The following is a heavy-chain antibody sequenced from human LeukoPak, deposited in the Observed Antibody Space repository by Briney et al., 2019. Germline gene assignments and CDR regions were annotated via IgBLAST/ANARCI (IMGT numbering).Heavy chain of an antibody. CDR1: GFTFSSYW. CDR2: INSDGSST. Sequence: GGSLRLSCAASGFTFSSYWMQWVRQVPGEGLVWVSRINSDGSSTSYADSVEGRFTISRDNAKNTLYLQMNSLRAEDTAVYYCGRSHLVWDPPDYWGQGTLVTVSS. D-gene: IGHD1-14*01. J-gene: IGHJ4*02. V-gene: IGHV3-74*01. CDR3: GRSHLVWDPPDY.